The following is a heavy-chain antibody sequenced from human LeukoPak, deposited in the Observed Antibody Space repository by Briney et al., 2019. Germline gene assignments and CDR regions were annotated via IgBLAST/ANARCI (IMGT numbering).Heavy chain of an antibody. Sequence: ASVNVSCKASGGTFRSYVISEVRQAPGQGLEWVGGIIPILCIAHYPQKYQGRVTITADKSTSTAYMELSRLRSEDTAVYYCARDDPTIYWELRIGYIDYWGQGTLVTVSS. D-gene: IGHD1-26*01. CDR2: IIPILCIA. CDR3: ARDDPTIYWELRIGYIDY. CDR1: GGTFRSYV. J-gene: IGHJ4*02. V-gene: IGHV1-69*10.